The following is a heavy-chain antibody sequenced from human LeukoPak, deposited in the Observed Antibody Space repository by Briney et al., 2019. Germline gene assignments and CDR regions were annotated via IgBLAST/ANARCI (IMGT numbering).Heavy chain of an antibody. CDR3: VRQYYYGSGSYLWAPDY. J-gene: IGHJ4*02. CDR2: ISSSGSSI. D-gene: IGHD3-10*01. CDR1: GFTFSSYE. V-gene: IGHV3-48*03. Sequence: PGGSLRLSCTASGFTFSSYEMNWVRQAPGKGLEWVSYISSSGSSIYYADSVKGRFTISRDNAKNSLYLQMNSLRAEDTAVYHCVRQYYYGSGSYLWAPDYWGQGTLVTVSP.